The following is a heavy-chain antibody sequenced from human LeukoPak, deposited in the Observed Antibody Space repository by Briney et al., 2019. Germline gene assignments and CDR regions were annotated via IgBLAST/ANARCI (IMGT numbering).Heavy chain of an antibody. Sequence: PSETLSLTCAVSGYSISSGYYWGWIRQPPGKGLEWIGSICHSGSTYYNPSLKSRVTISVDTSKNQFSLKLSSVTAADTAVYYCAGLRLGVDAFDIWGQGTMVTVSS. J-gene: IGHJ3*02. CDR1: GYSISSGYY. CDR3: AGLRLGVDAFDI. D-gene: IGHD3-16*01. V-gene: IGHV4-38-2*01. CDR2: ICHSGST.